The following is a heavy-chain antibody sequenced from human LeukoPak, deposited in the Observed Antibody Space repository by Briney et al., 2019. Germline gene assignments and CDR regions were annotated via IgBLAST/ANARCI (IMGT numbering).Heavy chain of an antibody. CDR3: GREDYYYDSSGYQIGGWFGP. Sequence: GSSVKVSCKASGGTFSSYTISWVRQAPGQRLEWMGRIIPILGIANYAQKFQGRVTITADKSTRTAYMELSSLRSEDTAVYYCGREDYYYDSSGYQIGGWFGPWGQGTLVTVSS. CDR1: GGTFSSYT. V-gene: IGHV1-69*04. CDR2: IIPILGIA. D-gene: IGHD3-22*01. J-gene: IGHJ5*02.